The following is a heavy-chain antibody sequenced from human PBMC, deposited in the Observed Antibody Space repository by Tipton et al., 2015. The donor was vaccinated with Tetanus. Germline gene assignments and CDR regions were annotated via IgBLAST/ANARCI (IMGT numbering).Heavy chain of an antibody. CDR3: ARSRTYYYDSSGYYFPSWFDP. CDR1: GGTFSSYA. CDR2: IIPIFGTA. D-gene: IGHD3-22*01. V-gene: IGHV1-69*01. J-gene: IGHJ5*02. Sequence: QLVQSGAEVKKPGSSVKVSCKASGGTFSSYAISWVRQAPGQGLEWMGGIIPIFGTANYAQKFQGRVTITADESTSTAYMELSSLRSEDTAVYYCARSRTYYYDSSGYYFPSWFDPWGQGTLVTVSS.